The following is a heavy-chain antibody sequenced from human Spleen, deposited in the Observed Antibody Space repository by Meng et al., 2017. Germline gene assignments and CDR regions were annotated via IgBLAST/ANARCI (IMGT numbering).Heavy chain of an antibody. V-gene: IGHV3-74*03. Sequence: DGQLVESGGGLVQPGGSLRLSCEASGFTFSDYWMHWVRQAPGKGLLWVSRINEDGTSTTYADSVKGRFSISRDNAKNTVFLQMNSLRADDTAVYYCAGGGNWFNPWGQGTLVTVAS. CDR1: GFTFSDYW. CDR3: AGGGNWFNP. D-gene: IGHD3-16*01. J-gene: IGHJ5*02. CDR2: INEDGTST.